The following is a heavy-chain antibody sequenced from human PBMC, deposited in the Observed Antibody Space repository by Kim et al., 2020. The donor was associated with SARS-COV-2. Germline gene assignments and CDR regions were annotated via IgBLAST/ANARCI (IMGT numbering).Heavy chain of an antibody. CDR3: ASHSAGRFSGFDY. CDR1: GDSIDSDDFF. Sequence: SETLSLTCSASGDSIDSDDFFWVWVRQRPGGGLEWIGNVYNDGATRYSASLRGRASVSMDTAKNQFSLKATSVTAADTAMYCCASHSAGRFSGFDYWGQG. D-gene: IGHD2-15*01. CDR2: VYNDGAT. J-gene: IGHJ4*02. V-gene: IGHV4-39*01.